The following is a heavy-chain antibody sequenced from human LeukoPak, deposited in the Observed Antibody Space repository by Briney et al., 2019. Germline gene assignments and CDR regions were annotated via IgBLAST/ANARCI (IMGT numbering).Heavy chain of an antibody. D-gene: IGHD3-22*01. V-gene: IGHV3-53*01. CDR1: GFTVSSIH. J-gene: IGHJ3*02. CDR3: ARGGRGSAAVVAPRSFDI. CDR2: TYTGGNS. Sequence: GGSLRLSCAASGFTVSSIHMVWVRQAPGKGLEWVSVTYTGGNSYYADSVKGRFIITRDISKNTLYLQMNSLRAEDSALYYCARGGRGSAAVVAPRSFDIWGQGTMVTVSS.